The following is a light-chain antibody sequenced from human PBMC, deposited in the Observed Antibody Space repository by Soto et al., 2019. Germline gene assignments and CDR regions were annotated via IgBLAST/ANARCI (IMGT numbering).Light chain of an antibody. Sequence: EIVLTQSPATLSLSPGERATLSCRASQSVSSYLAWYQQKSGQAPRLLIYDASNRATGIPARFSGSGSGTDFTLTISSLEPKDFAVYYCQQGGTFGQGTRLEMK. V-gene: IGKV3-11*01. CDR2: DAS. J-gene: IGKJ5*01. CDR1: QSVSSY. CDR3: QQGGT.